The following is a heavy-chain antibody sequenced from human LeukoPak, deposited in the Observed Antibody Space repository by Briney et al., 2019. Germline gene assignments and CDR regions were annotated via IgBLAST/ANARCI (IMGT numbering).Heavy chain of an antibody. J-gene: IGHJ3*02. V-gene: IGHV4-39*07. CDR2: IYYSGST. Sequence: SETLSLTCTVSGGSISSSSYYWGWIRQPPGKGLEWIGSIYYSGSTYYNPSLKSRATISVDTSKNQFSLKLSSVTAADTAVYYCARAYDSREDAFDIWGQGTMVTVSS. D-gene: IGHD3-22*01. CDR3: ARAYDSREDAFDI. CDR1: GGSISSSSYY.